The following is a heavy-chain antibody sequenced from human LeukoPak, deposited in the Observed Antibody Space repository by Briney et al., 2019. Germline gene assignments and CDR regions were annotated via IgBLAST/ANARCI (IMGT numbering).Heavy chain of an antibody. D-gene: IGHD3-22*01. J-gene: IGHJ5*02. Sequence: GGSLRLSCAASGFTVSSNYMSWARQAPGKGLEWVSYISSSGSTIYYADSVKGRFTISRDNSKNTLYLQMNSLRAEDTAVYYCAKDFPYYYDSSGYSLFDPWGQGTLVTVSS. V-gene: IGHV3-48*01. CDR2: ISSSGSTI. CDR1: GFTVSSNY. CDR3: AKDFPYYYDSSGYSLFDP.